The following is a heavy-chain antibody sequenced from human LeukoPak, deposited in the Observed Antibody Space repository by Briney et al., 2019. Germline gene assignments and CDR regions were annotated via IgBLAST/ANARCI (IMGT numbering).Heavy chain of an antibody. CDR2: ISSSGSTI. Sequence: GGSLRLSCAASGSTFSSYEMNWVRQAPGKGLEWVSYISSSGSTIYYADSVKGRFTISRDNAKNSLYLQMNSLRAEDTAVYYCARAQNYYGSGGYFDYWGQGTLVTVSS. CDR3: ARAQNYYGSGGYFDY. CDR1: GSTFSSYE. V-gene: IGHV3-48*03. D-gene: IGHD3-10*01. J-gene: IGHJ4*02.